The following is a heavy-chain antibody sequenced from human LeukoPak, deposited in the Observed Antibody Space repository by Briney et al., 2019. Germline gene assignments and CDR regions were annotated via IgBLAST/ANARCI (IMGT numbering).Heavy chain of an antibody. V-gene: IGHV1-8*01. J-gene: IGHJ4*02. CDR2: MNPNSGNT. CDR3: AISGWSRGYDY. Sequence: ASVKVSCKASGYTFTSYDINWVRQATGQGLEWMGWMNPNSGNTGYAQKFQGRVTMTTDTSTSTAYMELRSLRSDDTAVYYCAISGWSRGYDYWGQGTLVTVSS. D-gene: IGHD6-19*01. CDR1: GYTFTSYD.